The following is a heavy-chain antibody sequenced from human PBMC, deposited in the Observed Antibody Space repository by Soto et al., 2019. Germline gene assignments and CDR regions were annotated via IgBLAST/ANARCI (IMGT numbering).Heavy chain of an antibody. V-gene: IGHV1-69*02. D-gene: IGHD5-18*01. CDR3: ARDTTY. Sequence: QVQLVQSGAEVKKPGSSVKVSCKASGGTFGTYTINWVRQAPGQGLEWMGRIIPYLDITDYAQKFQGRFTIAADKSTTTAYMELNRLRSEDTAVYFCARDTTYWGQGTLVTVSS. CDR1: GGTFGTYT. CDR2: IIPYLDIT. J-gene: IGHJ4*02.